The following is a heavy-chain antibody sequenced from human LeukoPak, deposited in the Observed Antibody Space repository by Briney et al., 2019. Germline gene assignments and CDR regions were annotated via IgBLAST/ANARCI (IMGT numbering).Heavy chain of an antibody. Sequence: GSLRLSCAASGFTFDDYGMSWVRQAPGKGLEWVSAISGSGGSTYYADSVKGRFTISRDNSKNTLYLQMNSLRAEDTAVYYCAQTDYGSGSYYSLVYWGQGTLVTVSS. CDR1: GFTFDDYG. J-gene: IGHJ4*02. CDR3: AQTDYGSGSYYSLVY. CDR2: ISGSGGST. V-gene: IGHV3-23*01. D-gene: IGHD3-10*01.